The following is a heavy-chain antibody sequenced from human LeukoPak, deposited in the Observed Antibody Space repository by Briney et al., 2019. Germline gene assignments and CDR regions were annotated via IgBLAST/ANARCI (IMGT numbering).Heavy chain of an antibody. Sequence: GGSLRLSCTASGFTFSSYAMNWVRQAPGKGLEWVSGIGAGGTFTYYADSVKGRFTISRDNAKNSLYLQMNSLRAEDTAVYYCARVKSGSVVGANKLDCWGQGTLVTVSS. CDR3: ARVKSGSVVGANKLDC. CDR2: IGAGGTFT. CDR1: GFTFSSYA. D-gene: IGHD1-26*01. J-gene: IGHJ4*02. V-gene: IGHV3-21*01.